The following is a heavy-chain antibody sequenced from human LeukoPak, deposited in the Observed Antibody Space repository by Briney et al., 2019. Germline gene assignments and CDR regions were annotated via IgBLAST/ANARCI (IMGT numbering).Heavy chain of an antibody. CDR2: INHSGST. D-gene: IGHD6-6*01. CDR3: ARGEYSSSYAAFDI. V-gene: IGHV4-34*01. J-gene: IGHJ3*02. CDR1: GGSFSGYY. Sequence: SETLSLTCAVYGGSFSGYYWSWIRQPPGKGLEWIGEINHSGSTNYNPSLKSRVTISVDTSKNQFSLKLSSVTAADTAVYYCARGEYSSSYAAFDIWGQGTMVTVSS.